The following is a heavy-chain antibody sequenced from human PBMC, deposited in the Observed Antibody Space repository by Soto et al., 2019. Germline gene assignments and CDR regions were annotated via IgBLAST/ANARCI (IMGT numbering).Heavy chain of an antibody. CDR2: MSPNSGNT. V-gene: IGHV1-8*01. CDR3: ANAFWSGYQKHLYYYMDV. J-gene: IGHJ6*03. Sequence: GASVKVSCKASGYTFTSYDINWVRQATGQGLEWMGWMSPNSGNTGYAQKFQGRVTMTRNTSISTAYMELSSLRSEDTAVYYCANAFWSGYQKHLYYYMDVWGKGTTVTVSS. CDR1: GYTFTSYD. D-gene: IGHD3-3*01.